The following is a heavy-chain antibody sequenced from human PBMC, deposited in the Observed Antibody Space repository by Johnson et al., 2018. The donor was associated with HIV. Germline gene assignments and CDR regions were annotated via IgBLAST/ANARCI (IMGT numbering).Heavy chain of an antibody. J-gene: IGHJ3*02. Sequence: VQLVESGGGGVQPGRSLRLSCAASGFTFSSYAMHWVRQAPGKGLEWVAVISYDGSNKYYADSVKGRFTISRDNSKNTLYLQMNSLRAEDTAVYYCAKDGMLLRAFDIWGQGTMVTVSS. CDR2: ISYDGSNK. CDR1: GFTFSSYA. V-gene: IGHV3-30*04. D-gene: IGHD2-15*01. CDR3: AKDGMLLRAFDI.